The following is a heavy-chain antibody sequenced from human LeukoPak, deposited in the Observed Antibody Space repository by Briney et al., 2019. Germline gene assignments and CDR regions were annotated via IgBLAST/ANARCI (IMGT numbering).Heavy chain of an antibody. Sequence: GGSLRLSCAASGFTFSSYGMHWVRQAPGKGLEWVAVIWYDGSNKYYADSVKGRFTISRDNSKNTLYLQMNSLRAEDTAVYYCAREREDRGSQGYFWGQGTLVTVSS. CDR2: IWYDGSNK. V-gene: IGHV3-33*01. J-gene: IGHJ4*02. D-gene: IGHD3-10*01. CDR1: GFTFSSYG. CDR3: AREREDRGSQGYF.